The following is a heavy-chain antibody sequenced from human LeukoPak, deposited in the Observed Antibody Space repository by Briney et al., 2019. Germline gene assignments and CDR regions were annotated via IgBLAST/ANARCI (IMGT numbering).Heavy chain of an antibody. CDR1: GGSISSYY. V-gene: IGHV4-4*07. Sequence: PSETLSLTCTVSGGSISSYYWSWIRQPAGKGLEWIGRMYTSGSTHYNPSLKSRVTISADKSKNQFSLKLSSVTAADTAVYYCARDRDSTSSRFDYWGQGTLVTVSS. D-gene: IGHD6-6*01. CDR2: MYTSGST. J-gene: IGHJ4*02. CDR3: ARDRDSTSSRFDY.